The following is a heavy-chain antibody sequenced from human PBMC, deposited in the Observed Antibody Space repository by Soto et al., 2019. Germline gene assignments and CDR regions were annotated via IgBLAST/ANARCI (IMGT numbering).Heavy chain of an antibody. J-gene: IGHJ4*02. CDR1: GGSISSYY. Sequence: PSETLSLTCTVSGGSISSYYWSWIRQPPGKGLEWIGYIYYSGSTYYNPSLKSRVTISVDTSKNQFSLKLSSVTAADTAVYYCARGNDFWSGYYYFDYWGQGTLVTVSS. D-gene: IGHD3-3*01. CDR2: IYYSGST. CDR3: ARGNDFWSGYYYFDY. V-gene: IGHV4-59*04.